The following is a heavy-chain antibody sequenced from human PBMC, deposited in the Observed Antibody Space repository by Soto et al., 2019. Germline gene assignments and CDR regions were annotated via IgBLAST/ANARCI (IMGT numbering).Heavy chain of an antibody. CDR3: AREGGYSGYDKRIYFDY. CDR2: IGAYNGNT. CDR1: GYTFTSYG. Sequence: ASVKVSCKASGYTFTSYGISWVRQAPGQGLEWMGWIGAYNGNTNYAQKLQGRVTMTTDTSTSTAYMELRSLRSDDTAVYYCAREGGYSGYDKRIYFDYWGQGTLVTVSS. D-gene: IGHD5-12*01. V-gene: IGHV1-18*01. J-gene: IGHJ4*02.